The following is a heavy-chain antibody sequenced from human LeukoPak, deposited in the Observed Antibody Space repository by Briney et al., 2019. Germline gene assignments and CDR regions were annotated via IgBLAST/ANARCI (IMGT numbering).Heavy chain of an antibody. CDR3: AKDKWHDALTDPYCMDV. D-gene: IGHD3-9*01. CDR1: GFTFSRFG. CDR2: IRYDGSNK. J-gene: IGHJ6*03. V-gene: IGHV3-30*02. Sequence: GGSLRLSCAASGFTFSRFGMHWVRQAPGKGLEWVSFIRYDGSNKYYADSVKGRFTISRDNSKNTLFLQMNSLRAEDTAVYYCAKDKWHDALTDPYCMDVWGKGTTVTISS.